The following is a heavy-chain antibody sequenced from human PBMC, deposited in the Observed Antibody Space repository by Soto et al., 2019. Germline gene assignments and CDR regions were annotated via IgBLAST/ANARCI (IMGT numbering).Heavy chain of an antibody. J-gene: IGHJ5*02. CDR3: ARERMQKYWFDP. V-gene: IGHV1-46*03. CDR1: GYTFTSYY. CDR2: INPSGGST. Sequence: QVQLVQSGAEVKKPGASVKVSCKASGYTFTSYYMHWVRQAPGQGLEWMGIINPSGGSTSHAQKFQGRVTMTRDTSTSTVYMELSSLRSEDTAVYYCARERMQKYWFDPWGQGTLVTVSS.